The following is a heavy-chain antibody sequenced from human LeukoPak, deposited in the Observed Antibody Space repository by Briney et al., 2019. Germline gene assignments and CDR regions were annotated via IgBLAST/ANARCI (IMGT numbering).Heavy chain of an antibody. CDR1: GFTFSSYS. CDR3: ARDPQAYGDYPYYFDY. J-gene: IGHJ4*02. V-gene: IGHV3-21*01. D-gene: IGHD4-17*01. Sequence: GGSLRLSCAASGFTFSSYSMNWVRQAPGKGLEWVSSISSSSSYIYYADSVKGRFTISRDNAKNSLYLQMNSLRAEDTAVYYCARDPQAYGDYPYYFDYWGQGTLVTVSS. CDR2: ISSSSSYI.